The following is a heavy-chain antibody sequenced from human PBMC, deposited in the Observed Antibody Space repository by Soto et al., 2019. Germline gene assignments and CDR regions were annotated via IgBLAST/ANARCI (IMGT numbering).Heavy chain of an antibody. Sequence: GASVKVSCKASGGTFSRYTISWVRQAPGQGLEWMGRNIPILGIANYAQKFQGRVTITADKSTSTAYMELSSLRSEDTAGYYCAAGSYSSGYYSNWFDPWGQGTLVTVSS. D-gene: IGHD3-22*01. CDR3: AAGSYSSGYYSNWFDP. J-gene: IGHJ5*02. CDR1: GGTFSRYT. V-gene: IGHV1-69*02. CDR2: NIPILGIA.